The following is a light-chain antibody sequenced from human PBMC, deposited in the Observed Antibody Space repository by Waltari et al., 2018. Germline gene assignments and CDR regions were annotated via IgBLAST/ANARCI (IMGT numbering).Light chain of an antibody. CDR2: GVT. V-gene: IGLV2-23*02. J-gene: IGLJ1*01. CDR1: STDVGNYNR. CDR3: CSYAGHSTYV. Sequence: QSALTQPASVSGSPGPSITSPCTGTSTDVGNYNRPPLYQQHPGKAPKPMIYGVTQRPSGVSNRFSGSKSGNTASLTISGLQPEDETDYYCCSYAGHSTYVFGTGTKVTVL.